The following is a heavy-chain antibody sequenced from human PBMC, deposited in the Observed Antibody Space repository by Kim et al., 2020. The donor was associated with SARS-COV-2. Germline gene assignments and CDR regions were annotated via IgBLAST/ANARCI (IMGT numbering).Heavy chain of an antibody. CDR2: IKSKTDGGTT. CDR3: TTDPPRYCDILTGYFLTLGY. J-gene: IGHJ4*02. V-gene: IGHV3-15*01. D-gene: IGHD3-9*01. Sequence: GGSLRLSCAASGFSFSNAWMSWVRQAPGKGLEWVGRIKSKTDGGTTDYAAPVKGRFTISRDDSKNTLYLQMNSLKTEDTAVYYCTTDPPRYCDILTGYFLTLGYWGQGTLVTVSS. CDR1: GFSFSNAW.